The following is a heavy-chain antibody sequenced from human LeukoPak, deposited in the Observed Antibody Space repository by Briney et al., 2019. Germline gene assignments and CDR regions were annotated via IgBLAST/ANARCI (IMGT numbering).Heavy chain of an antibody. Sequence: ASVKVSCKASGYTFTSYAISWVRQAPGQGLEWMGWINPNSGGTNYAQKFQGRVTMTRDTSISTAYMELSRLRSDDTAVYYCARDDLDNWNSYYFDYWGQGTLVTVSS. J-gene: IGHJ4*02. CDR3: ARDDLDNWNSYYFDY. D-gene: IGHD1-7*01. CDR2: INPNSGGT. CDR1: GYTFTSYA. V-gene: IGHV1-2*02.